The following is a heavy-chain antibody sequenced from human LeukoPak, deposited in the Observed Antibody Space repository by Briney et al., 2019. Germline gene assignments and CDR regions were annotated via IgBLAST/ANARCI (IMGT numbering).Heavy chain of an antibody. CDR3: ARDPPAGTDNSNFDY. CDR2: INLSGGST. Sequence: ASGKVSCKASGYTFTSYYMHWVPQAPGQGLEWMGIINLSGGSTSYAQKFQGRVTMTRDTSTSTVYMELSGLRSEDTAVYYCARDPPAGTDNSNFDYWGQGTLVTVSS. J-gene: IGHJ4*02. CDR1: GYTFTSYY. D-gene: IGHD6-13*01. V-gene: IGHV1-46*01.